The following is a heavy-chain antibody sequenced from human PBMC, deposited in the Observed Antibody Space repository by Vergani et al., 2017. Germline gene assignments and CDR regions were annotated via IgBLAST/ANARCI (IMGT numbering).Heavy chain of an antibody. CDR2: IYHSGST. Sequence: QVQLQQWGAGLLKPSETLSLTCAVSGGSISSGGYSWSWIRQPPGKGLEWIGYIYHSGSTYYNPSLKSRVTISVDRSKNQFSLKLSSVTAADTAVYYCARGPPHYYGSGPPFDYWGQGTLVTVSS. CDR1: GGSISSGGYS. D-gene: IGHD3-10*01. V-gene: IGHV4-30-2*01. CDR3: ARGPPHYYGSGPPFDY. J-gene: IGHJ4*02.